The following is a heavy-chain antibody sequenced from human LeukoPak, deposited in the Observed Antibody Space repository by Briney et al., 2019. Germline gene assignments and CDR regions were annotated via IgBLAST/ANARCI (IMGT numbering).Heavy chain of an antibody. CDR2: IYHTGDT. CDR3: ARRNDPWSGPRNWFDP. CDR1: SGSLSSGGYY. V-gene: IGHV4-31*03. D-gene: IGHD3-3*01. Sequence: PSETLSLTCTVSSGSLSSGGYYWSWIRQHPGKGLEWLGNIYHTGDTFYNPSLQSRFIISVDTSKNQFSLKVSSVTAADTAIYYCARRNDPWSGPRNWFDPWGQGILVTVSS. J-gene: IGHJ5*02.